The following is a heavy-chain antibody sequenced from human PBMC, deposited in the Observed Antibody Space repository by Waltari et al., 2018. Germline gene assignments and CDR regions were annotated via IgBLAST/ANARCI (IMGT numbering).Heavy chain of an antibody. Sequence: EVQLVESGGGLVKPGGSLRLSCAASGFTFSSYRMNWVRQAPGKGLEWVSSISSSSSYIYYADSVKGRFTISRDNAKNSLYLQMNSLRAEDTAVYYCARDRLAAAGTADYYYYGMDVWGQGTTVTVSS. CDR2: ISSSSSYI. CDR3: ARDRLAAAGTADYYYYGMDV. CDR1: GFTFSSYR. D-gene: IGHD6-13*01. J-gene: IGHJ6*02. V-gene: IGHV3-21*01.